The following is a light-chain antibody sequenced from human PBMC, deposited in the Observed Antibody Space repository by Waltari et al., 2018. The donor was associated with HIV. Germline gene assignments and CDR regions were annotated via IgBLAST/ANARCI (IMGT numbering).Light chain of an antibody. CDR1: SASLGSNY. V-gene: IGLV6-57*01. Sequence: NFILTLPHSVSESPGKTVTISCTRSSASLGSNYVLWYQQRPGKSPTLGIYEDNKRPAEVPARFSDSIDRASNAAALTIAGLKTEDEGDYYCQSYDSPTVVIGGGTKLTGL. J-gene: IGLJ2*01. CDR3: QSYDSPTVV. CDR2: EDN.